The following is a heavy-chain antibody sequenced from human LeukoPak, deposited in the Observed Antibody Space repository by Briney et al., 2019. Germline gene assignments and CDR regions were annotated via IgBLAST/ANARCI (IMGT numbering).Heavy chain of an antibody. Sequence: ASVKVSCKASGYTFTSYGISWVRQAPGQGLEWMGWISAYNGNTNYAQKLQGRVTMTTDTSTSTAYMELRSLRSDDTAVYYCARDSHYYDTPGHFQHWGQGTLVTVSS. J-gene: IGHJ1*01. D-gene: IGHD3-22*01. V-gene: IGHV1-18*01. CDR1: GYTFTSYG. CDR2: ISAYNGNT. CDR3: ARDSHYYDTPGHFQH.